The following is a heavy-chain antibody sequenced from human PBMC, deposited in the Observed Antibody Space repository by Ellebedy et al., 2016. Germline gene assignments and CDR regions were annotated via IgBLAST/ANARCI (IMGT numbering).Heavy chain of an antibody. CDR3: ARGPRGVVVPAAPPTYYYYYMDV. CDR2: ISAYNGNT. V-gene: IGHV1-18*01. Sequence: ASVKVSXKASGYTFTSYGISWVRQAPGQGLEWMGWISAYNGNTNYAQKLQGRVTMTTDTSTSTVYMDLRSLRSDDTAVYYCARGPRGVVVPAAPPTYYYYYMDVWGKGTTVTVSS. D-gene: IGHD2-2*01. J-gene: IGHJ6*03. CDR1: GYTFTSYG.